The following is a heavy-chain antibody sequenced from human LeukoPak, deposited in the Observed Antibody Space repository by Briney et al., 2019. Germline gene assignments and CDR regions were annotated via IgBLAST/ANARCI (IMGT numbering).Heavy chain of an antibody. D-gene: IGHD4-17*01. J-gene: IGHJ4*02. CDR2: ISGSGGST. Sequence: PGGSLRLSCAASGFSFNNYAMSWVRQAPGKGLEWVAAISGSGGSTYYADPAKGRFTISRDNSKNTVYLQMNSLRAEDTAVYYCAKDIGTVTTLVDYWGQGTLVTVSS. CDR3: AKDIGTVTTLVDY. CDR1: GFSFNNYA. V-gene: IGHV3-23*01.